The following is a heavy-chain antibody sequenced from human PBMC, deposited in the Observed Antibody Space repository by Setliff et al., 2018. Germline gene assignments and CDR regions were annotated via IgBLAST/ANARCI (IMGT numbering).Heavy chain of an antibody. Sequence: PSETLSLTCAVSGSSITSSNWWSWVRQPPGKGLEWIGQIFHSGSTHYNPSLKSRLTISVDTSKNQFSLKLSSVTAADTAVYYCARDRVSGWYITHDHWGQGTLVTVSS. CDR1: GSSITSSNW. D-gene: IGHD6-19*01. CDR2: IFHSGST. J-gene: IGHJ4*02. V-gene: IGHV4-4*02. CDR3: ARDRVSGWYITHDH.